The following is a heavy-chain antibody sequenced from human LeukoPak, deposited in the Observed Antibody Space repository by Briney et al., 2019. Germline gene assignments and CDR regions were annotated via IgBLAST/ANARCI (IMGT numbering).Heavy chain of an antibody. Sequence: GASVKVSCKASGYTFTGYYMHWVRQAPGQGLEWMGWINPNSGGTNYAQKFQGRVTMTRDTSISTAYMELSRLRSDDTAVYYCARDQVAAAGTSYYYYMDVWGKGTTVTVSS. CDR3: ARDQVAAAGTSYYYYMDV. CDR1: GYTFTGYY. CDR2: INPNSGGT. D-gene: IGHD6-13*01. V-gene: IGHV1-2*02. J-gene: IGHJ6*03.